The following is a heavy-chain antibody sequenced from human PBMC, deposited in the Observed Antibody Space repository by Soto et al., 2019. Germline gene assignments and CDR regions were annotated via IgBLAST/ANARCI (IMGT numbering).Heavy chain of an antibody. J-gene: IGHJ6*02. Sequence: ASVKVSCKASGYTFTSYYMHWVRQAPRQGLEWMGIINPSGGSTSYAQRFQGRVTMTRDTSTSTVYMELSSLRSEDTAVYYCARGYCGGDCYLSYGMDVWGQGTTVTVSS. CDR3: ARGYCGGDCYLSYGMDV. CDR1: GYTFTSYY. V-gene: IGHV1-46*01. D-gene: IGHD2-21*02. CDR2: INPSGGST.